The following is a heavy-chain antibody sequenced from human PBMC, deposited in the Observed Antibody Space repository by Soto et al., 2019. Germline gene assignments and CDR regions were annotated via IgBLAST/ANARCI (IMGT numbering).Heavy chain of an antibody. D-gene: IGHD6-6*01. Sequence: EASVKVSCKASGYTFTGYYMHWVRQAPGQGLEWMGRINPNSGGTNYAQKFQGWVTMTRDTSSSTAYMELSRLRSHDTAVYYCAKGLYSSSAGDWLDXWGQGTLVTVSX. CDR2: INPNSGGT. V-gene: IGHV1-2*04. J-gene: IGHJ5*02. CDR1: GYTFTGYY. CDR3: AKGLYSSSAGDWLDX.